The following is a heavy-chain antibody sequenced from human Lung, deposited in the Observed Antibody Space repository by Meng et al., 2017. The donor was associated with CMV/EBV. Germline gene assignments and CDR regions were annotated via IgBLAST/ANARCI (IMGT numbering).Heavy chain of an antibody. CDR1: GLTFDDYA. J-gene: IGHJ4*02. Sequence: SLKISCAAYGLTFDDYAMHWVRQAPGKGLEWVSGISWNSGSIGYADSVKGRFTISRDNAKNSLYLQMNSLRAEDTALYYCAKDIFPATVTTSFLDYWGQGTLVTVSS. V-gene: IGHV3-9*01. CDR3: AKDIFPATVTTSFLDY. D-gene: IGHD4-17*01. CDR2: ISWNSGSI.